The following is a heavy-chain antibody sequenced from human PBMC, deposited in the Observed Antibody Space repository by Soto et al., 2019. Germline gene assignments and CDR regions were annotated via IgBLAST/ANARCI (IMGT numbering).Heavy chain of an antibody. J-gene: IGHJ4*02. CDR2: ISYDGSNK. Sequence: LRLSCAASGFTFSSYGMHWVRQAPGKGLEWVAVISYDGSNKYYADSVKGRFTISRDNSKNTLYLQMNSLRAEDTAVYYCAKDSRLWQPVPDYWGQGTLVTVSS. D-gene: IGHD6-6*01. CDR1: GFTFSSYG. CDR3: AKDSRLWQPVPDY. V-gene: IGHV3-30*18.